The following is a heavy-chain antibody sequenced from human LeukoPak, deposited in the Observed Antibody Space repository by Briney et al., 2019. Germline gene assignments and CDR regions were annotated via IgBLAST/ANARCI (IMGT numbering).Heavy chain of an antibody. Sequence: GGSLRLSCAASGFTFSSYSMNWVRQAPGKGLDWVSYISSSSSTIYYADSVKGRFTISRDNAKNLLYLQMNSLRAEDTAVYYCARAYCSSTSCHADYWGQGTLVTVSS. D-gene: IGHD2-2*01. J-gene: IGHJ4*02. CDR2: ISSSSSTI. CDR1: GFTFSSYS. V-gene: IGHV3-48*04. CDR3: ARAYCSSTSCHADY.